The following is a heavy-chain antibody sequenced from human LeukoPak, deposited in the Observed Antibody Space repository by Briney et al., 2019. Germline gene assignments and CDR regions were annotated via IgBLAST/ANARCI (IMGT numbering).Heavy chain of an antibody. J-gene: IGHJ4*02. CDR2: INPNSGGT. CDR3: ARAWPYYYDSSGYYPDY. CDR1: GYTFTGYY. Sequence: GASVKVSCKASGYTFTGYYMHWVRQAPGQGLEWMGWINPNSGGTNYAQKFQGRVTMTRDTSISTAYMELSRLRSDDTAVYYCARAWPYYYDSSGYYPDYWGQGTPVAVSS. V-gene: IGHV1-2*02. D-gene: IGHD3-22*01.